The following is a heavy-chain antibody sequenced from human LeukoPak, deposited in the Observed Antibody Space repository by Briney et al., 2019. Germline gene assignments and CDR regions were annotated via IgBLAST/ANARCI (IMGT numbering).Heavy chain of an antibody. V-gene: IGHV1-8*02. D-gene: IGHD3-16*01. CDR1: GGTFSSYA. CDR2: MNPNSGNT. CDR3: ARGAGDSDAFDI. Sequence: ASVKVSCKASGGTFSSYAISWVRQATGQGLEWMGWMNPNSGNTGYAQKFQGRVTMTRNTSISTAYMELSSLRSEDTAVYYCARGAGDSDAFDIWGQGTMVTVSS. J-gene: IGHJ3*02.